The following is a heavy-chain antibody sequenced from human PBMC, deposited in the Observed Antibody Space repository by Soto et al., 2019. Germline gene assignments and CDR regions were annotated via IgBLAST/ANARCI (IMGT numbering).Heavy chain of an antibody. D-gene: IGHD5-12*01. V-gene: IGHV5-10-1*03. CDR2: IDPSDSYT. CDR1: GDNFTTFW. J-gene: IGHJ3*01. CDR3: ARQEMATLGDTSDV. Sequence: EVQLVQSGAEVKKPGESLRISCKGSGDNFTTFWINWVRQMPGKGLEWMGKIDPSDSYTKYSPSFQGHVTITVDKSINTAYLQWSSLKASDTAIYHCARQEMATLGDTSDVWGQGTMVTVSS.